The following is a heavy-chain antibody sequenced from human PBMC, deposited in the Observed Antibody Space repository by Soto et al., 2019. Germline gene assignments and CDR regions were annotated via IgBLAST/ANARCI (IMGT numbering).Heavy chain of an antibody. Sequence: WXSVKVSCKASVYTFTGHYIHWVRQAPEQGPEWMGEIGPESGATRYAQRFQGRVTMTRDMSITTVYMELNNLSPDDTAVYYCGRGRSGQIVVFYWGQGTPVTVS. V-gene: IGHV1-2*02. D-gene: IGHD1-26*01. CDR1: VYTFTGHY. CDR2: IGPESGAT. J-gene: IGHJ4*02. CDR3: GRGRSGQIVVFY.